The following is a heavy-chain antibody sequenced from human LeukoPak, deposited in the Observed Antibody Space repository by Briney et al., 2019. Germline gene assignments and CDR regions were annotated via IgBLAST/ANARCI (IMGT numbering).Heavy chain of an antibody. Sequence: ASVKVSCKASGYTFTSYAMHWVRQAPGQRLEWMGWSNAGNGNTKYSQEFQGRVTITRDTSTSTVYMELNTLRFEDTAVYYCARGSNYYYDVTADYPRYWGQGTLVTVSS. D-gene: IGHD3-22*01. V-gene: IGHV1-3*01. CDR2: SNAGNGNT. CDR3: ARGSNYYYDVTADYPRY. J-gene: IGHJ4*02. CDR1: GYTFTSYA.